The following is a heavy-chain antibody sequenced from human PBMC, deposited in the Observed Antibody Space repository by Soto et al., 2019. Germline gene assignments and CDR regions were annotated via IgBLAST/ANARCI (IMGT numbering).Heavy chain of an antibody. V-gene: IGHV4-59*01. Sequence: QVQLQESGPGLVKPSETLSLTCTVSGGSIGSYYWSWIRQPPGKGLEWIGYIYYSGSTNYNPSLKSRVTISVDTSKNQFSLQLSSVTAADTAVYYCARGGGYSYGYVGVGYYYYGMDVWGQGTTVTVSS. CDR1: GGSIGSYY. CDR3: ARGGGYSYGYVGVGYYYYGMDV. D-gene: IGHD5-18*01. J-gene: IGHJ6*02. CDR2: IYYSGST.